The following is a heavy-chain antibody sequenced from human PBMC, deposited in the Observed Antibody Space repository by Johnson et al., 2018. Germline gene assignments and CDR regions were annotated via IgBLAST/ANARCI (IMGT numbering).Heavy chain of an antibody. CDR2: IYPGDSDT. V-gene: IGHV5-51*03. CDR3: ARRNYPRGGVGAVDI. CDR1: GYSFTSYW. D-gene: IGHD1-7*01. J-gene: IGHJ3*02. Sequence: VQLVHSGAEVKKPGESLKISCKGSGYSFTSYWIGWVRQMPGKGLEWMGIIYPGDSDTRYSPSFQGQVTVSADKSISTADLQWSSLKASDTAMYHCARRNYPRGGVGAVDIWCQGTMVTVAS.